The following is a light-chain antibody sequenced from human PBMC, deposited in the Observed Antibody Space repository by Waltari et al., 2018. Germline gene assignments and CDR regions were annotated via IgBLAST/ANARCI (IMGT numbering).Light chain of an antibody. CDR2: GAS. Sequence: EIVMTQSPVTLSVSPGERVTLSCRASQSVSNNLAWYQQKPGQAPRLLMYGASTRATGIPVRFSGSGSGTEFTLTISSLQSEDFAVYYCQQYNKWPTYTFGQGTKLEIK. J-gene: IGKJ2*01. CDR1: QSVSNN. V-gene: IGKV3-15*01. CDR3: QQYNKWPTYT.